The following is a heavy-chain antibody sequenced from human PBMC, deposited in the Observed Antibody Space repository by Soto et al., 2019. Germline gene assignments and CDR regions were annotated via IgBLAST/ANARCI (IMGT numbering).Heavy chain of an antibody. V-gene: IGHV3-21*01. CDR1: GFTFSSYS. D-gene: IGHD3-10*01. J-gene: IGHJ4*02. CDR2: ISSSSSYI. CDR3: ARDSMVRGVIYPIYY. Sequence: EVQLVESGGGLVKPGGYLRLSCAASGFTFSSYSMNWVRQAPGKGLEWVSSISSSSSYIYYADSVKGRFTISRDNAKNSLYLQMNSLRAEDTAVYYCARDSMVRGVIYPIYYWGQGTLVTVSS.